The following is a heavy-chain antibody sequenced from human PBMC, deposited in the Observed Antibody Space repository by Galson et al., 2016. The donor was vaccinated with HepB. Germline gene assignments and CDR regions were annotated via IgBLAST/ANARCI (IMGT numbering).Heavy chain of an antibody. CDR1: GGSISSYY. D-gene: IGHD2-2*01. Sequence: SETLSLTCTVSGGSISSYYWSWIRQPPGKGLEWIGYIYYSGSTNFNPSLKSRVTISVDTSKSQFSLHLTSVTAADTAVYYCARLARVPAALYFDFWGQGTLVTVSS. J-gene: IGHJ4*02. CDR3: ARLARVPAALYFDF. V-gene: IGHV4-59*01. CDR2: IYYSGST.